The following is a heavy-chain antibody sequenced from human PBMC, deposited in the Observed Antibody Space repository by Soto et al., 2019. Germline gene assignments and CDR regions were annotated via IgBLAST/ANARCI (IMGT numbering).Heavy chain of an antibody. CDR2: IIPIFGTA. V-gene: IGHV1-69*13. J-gene: IGHJ4*02. D-gene: IGHD3-22*01. CDR1: GYTFSSYA. CDR3: AREPLTYYYDSSGYSTGYYFDY. Sequence: ASVKVSCKASGYTFSSYAISWVRQAPGQGLEWMGGIIPIFGTANYAQKFQGRVTITADESTSTAYMELSSLRSEDTAVYYCAREPLTYYYDSSGYSTGYYFDYWGQGTLVTVSS.